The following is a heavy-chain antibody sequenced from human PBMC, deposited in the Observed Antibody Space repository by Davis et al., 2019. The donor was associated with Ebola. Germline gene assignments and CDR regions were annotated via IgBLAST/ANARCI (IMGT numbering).Heavy chain of an antibody. J-gene: IGHJ4*02. CDR1: GFTFSSYA. Sequence: GESLKISCAASGFTFSSYAMHWVRQAPGKGLEWVAVISYDGSNKYYADSVKGRFTISRDNSKNTLYLQMSSLRAEDTAVYYCARVAAASRDYWGQGTLVTVSS. CDR3: ARVAAASRDY. V-gene: IGHV3-30*04. D-gene: IGHD6-25*01. CDR2: ISYDGSNK.